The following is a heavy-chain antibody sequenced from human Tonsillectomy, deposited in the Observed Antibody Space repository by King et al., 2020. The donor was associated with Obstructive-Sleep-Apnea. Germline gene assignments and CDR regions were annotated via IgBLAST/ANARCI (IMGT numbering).Heavy chain of an antibody. CDR2: IGNDERNK. V-gene: IGHV3-30*04. CDR3: ARVAYVWGSHRYPAPVDY. J-gene: IGHJ4*02. Sequence: QLVQSGGGVVQPGRSLRLSCAASGFMFNSYAMYWVRQSPGKGLEWGAVIGNDERNKHYADSVKGRFTISRDNSKNNLYLQMNSLRVEDTAVYYCARVAYVWGSHRYPAPVDYWGQGTLVTVSS. D-gene: IGHD3-16*02. CDR1: GFMFNSYA.